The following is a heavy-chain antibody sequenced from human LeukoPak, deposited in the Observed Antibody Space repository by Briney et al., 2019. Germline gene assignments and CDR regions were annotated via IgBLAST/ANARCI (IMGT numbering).Heavy chain of an antibody. V-gene: IGHV1-69*13. J-gene: IGHJ4*02. Sequence: ASVKVSCKASGGTFSSYAISWVRQAPGQGLEWMGGIIPIFGTANYAQKFQGRGTITADESTSTAYMELSSLRSEDTAVYYCARGYDFWSGYPHFDYWGQGTLVTVSS. D-gene: IGHD3-3*01. CDR2: IIPIFGTA. CDR1: GGTFSSYA. CDR3: ARGYDFWSGYPHFDY.